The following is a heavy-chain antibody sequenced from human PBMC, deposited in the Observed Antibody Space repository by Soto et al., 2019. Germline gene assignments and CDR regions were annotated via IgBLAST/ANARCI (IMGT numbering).Heavy chain of an antibody. Sequence: KPAQTRSLTFAVSAKSSNNGYHWGCFRPHTGTGLEWIGSIYHRGSTYYNPSLKSRVTISVDTSKSQFSLKLSSVTAADTAVYYCARELTVVTPLYNYYGMDGWGRGTTGSVAS. D-gene: IGHD2-21*02. V-gene: IGHV4-38-2*02. J-gene: IGHJ6*02. CDR3: ARELTVVTPLYNYYGMDG. CDR2: IYHRGST. CDR1: AKSSNNGYH.